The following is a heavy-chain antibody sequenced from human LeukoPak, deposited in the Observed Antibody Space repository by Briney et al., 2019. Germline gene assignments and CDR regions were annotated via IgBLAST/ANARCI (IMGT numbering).Heavy chain of an antibody. J-gene: IGHJ4*02. CDR3: GRQENRIAAASAGY. Sequence: SETLSLTCIVSGDSISSSSSYWGWIRQPPGKGLEWIGSRYYRGSTCYNPSLKSRVTISEDTSKNQLSLKLSSVTAADTAVYYCGRQENRIAAASAGYWGQGVLVTVSS. V-gene: IGHV4-39*01. CDR2: RYYRGST. CDR1: GDSISSSSSY. D-gene: IGHD6-13*01.